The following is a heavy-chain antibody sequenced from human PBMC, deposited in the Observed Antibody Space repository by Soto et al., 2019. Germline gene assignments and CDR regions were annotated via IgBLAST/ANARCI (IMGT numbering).Heavy chain of an antibody. CDR2: IYYSGST. J-gene: IGHJ6*02. V-gene: IGHV4-39*01. D-gene: IGHD5-18*01. Sequence: SETLSLTCTVSGGSISSSSYYWGWIRQPPGKGLEWIGSIYYSGSTYYNPSLKSRVTISVDTSKNQFSLKLSSVTAADTAVYYCARQIIDTAMDYYYYGMDVWGQGTTVTVSS. CDR1: GGSISSSSYY. CDR3: ARQIIDTAMDYYYYGMDV.